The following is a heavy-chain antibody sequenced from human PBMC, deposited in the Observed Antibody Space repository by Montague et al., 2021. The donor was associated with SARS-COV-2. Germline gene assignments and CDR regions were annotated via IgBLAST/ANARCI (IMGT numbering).Heavy chain of an antibody. CDR2: ITSSSGAS. CDR1: GLIFKTHN. V-gene: IGHV3-48*02. D-gene: IGHD3-22*01. J-gene: IGHJ3*01. CDR3: AREGGHYDSSGYYRDAFDL. Sequence: SRILSLSASGLIFKTHNMNWVRQTPGKGLEWVAYITSSSGASFYADSVKGRFTISRDNAKNSLYLQMSSLRDEDTAVYYCAREGGHYDSSGYYRDAFDLWGQGTMVTVSS.